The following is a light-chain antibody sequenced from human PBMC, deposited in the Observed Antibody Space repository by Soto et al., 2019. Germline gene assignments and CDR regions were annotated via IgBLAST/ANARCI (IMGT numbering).Light chain of an antibody. Sequence: QSLLTQPPSVSAAPGQKVTISCSGSNSNIGNNYVSWYQQFPGTAPKVLIYDNNKRPSGIPDRFSGSKSATSATLVITGLQTGDETDYYCGAWDSSLHAGVFGGGTKVTVL. V-gene: IGLV1-51*01. CDR3: GAWDSSLHAGV. CDR1: NSNIGNNY. CDR2: DNN. J-gene: IGLJ2*01.